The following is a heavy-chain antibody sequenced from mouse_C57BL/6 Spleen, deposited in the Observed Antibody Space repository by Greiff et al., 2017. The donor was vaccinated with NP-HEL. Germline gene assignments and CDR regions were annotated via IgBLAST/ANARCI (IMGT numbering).Heavy chain of an antibody. J-gene: IGHJ2*01. CDR2: IDPETGGT. Sequence: QVQLQQSGAELVRPGASVTLSCKASGYTFTDYEMHWVKQTPVHGLEWIGAIDPETGGTAYNQKFKGKAILTADKSSSTAYMELRSLTSEDSAVYYCTRNFYYFDYWGQGTTLTVSS. V-gene: IGHV1-15*01. CDR3: TRNFYYFDY. CDR1: GYTFTDYE.